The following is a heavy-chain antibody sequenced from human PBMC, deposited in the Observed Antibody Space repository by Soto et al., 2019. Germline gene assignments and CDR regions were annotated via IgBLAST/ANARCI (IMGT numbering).Heavy chain of an antibody. CDR2: IYWDDDK. Sequence: QITLKESGPTLVKPTQTLTLTCTFSGFSLSTSGVGVGWIRQPPGKALEWLALIYWDDDKRYSPSLKNRLTITKDTSKNHVVLTMTNMDPVDTATYYCAQNSITMIRGVFDYWGQGTLVTVSS. V-gene: IGHV2-5*02. D-gene: IGHD3-10*01. CDR1: GFSLSTSGVG. J-gene: IGHJ4*02. CDR3: AQNSITMIRGVFDY.